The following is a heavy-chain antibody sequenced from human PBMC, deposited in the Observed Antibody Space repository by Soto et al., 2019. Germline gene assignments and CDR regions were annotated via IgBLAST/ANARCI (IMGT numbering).Heavy chain of an antibody. J-gene: IGHJ4*02. CDR1: CGSFSGYY. CDR2: INHSGST. Sequence: SVTLSLTCALYCGSFSGYYWRWIHKPPGKGLEWIGEINHSGSTNYNPSLKSRFTISVDTSKNQFSLKLNSVTAADTDLFYCARARGSYYIFDYWGQGTLVTVS. D-gene: IGHD3-10*01. V-gene: IGHV4-34*01. CDR3: ARARGSYYIFDY.